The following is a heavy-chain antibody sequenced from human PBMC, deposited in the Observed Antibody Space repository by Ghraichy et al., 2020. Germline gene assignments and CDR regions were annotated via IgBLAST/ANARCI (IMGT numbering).Heavy chain of an antibody. Sequence: ASVKVSCKASGYTFTGYYMHWVRQAPGQGLEWMGWINPNSGGTNYAQKFQGRVTMTRDTSISTAYMELSRLRSDDTAVYYCARDRDPMVRGASAFDIWGQGTMVTVSS. J-gene: IGHJ3*02. CDR1: GYTFTGYY. CDR3: ARDRDPMVRGASAFDI. CDR2: INPNSGGT. D-gene: IGHD3-10*01. V-gene: IGHV1-2*02.